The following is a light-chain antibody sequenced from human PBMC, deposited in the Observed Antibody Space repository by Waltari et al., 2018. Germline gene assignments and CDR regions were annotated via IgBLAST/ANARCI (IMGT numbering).Light chain of an antibody. J-gene: IGLJ3*02. Sequence: QSALSQPASVSGSPGQSITISCTGTSSDVGSYKLVSWYQQHPGKVPKLIIFEVNKRPPGVSKLFSGSKSGNTASLTISGLQPEDEADYYCCSYASDITLVFGGGTKLTVL. V-gene: IGLV2-23*02. CDR3: CSYASDITLV. CDR2: EVN. CDR1: SSDVGSYKL.